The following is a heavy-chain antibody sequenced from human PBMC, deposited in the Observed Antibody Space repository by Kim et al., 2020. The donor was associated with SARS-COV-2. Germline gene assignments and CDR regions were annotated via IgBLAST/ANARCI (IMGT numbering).Heavy chain of an antibody. J-gene: IGHJ4*02. V-gene: IGHV1-2*04. Sequence: YAQKFKGWVTMTRDTSISTAYMELSRLGSDDTAVYYCARDVESGTGANDYWGQGTLVTVSS. D-gene: IGHD1-1*01. CDR3: ARDVESGTGANDY.